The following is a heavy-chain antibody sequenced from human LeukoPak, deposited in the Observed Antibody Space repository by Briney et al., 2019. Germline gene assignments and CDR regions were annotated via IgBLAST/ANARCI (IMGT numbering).Heavy chain of an antibody. CDR2: ISGSGGST. CDR1: GFTFSSYA. CDR3: AKSYSSGWNYFDY. Sequence: KTGGSLRLSCAASGFTFSSYAMSWVRQAPGKGLEWISAISGSGGSTYYADSVKGRFTTSRDNSKNTLYLQMNSLRAEDTAVYYCAKSYSSGWNYFDYWGQGTLVTVSS. V-gene: IGHV3-23*01. J-gene: IGHJ4*02. D-gene: IGHD6-19*01.